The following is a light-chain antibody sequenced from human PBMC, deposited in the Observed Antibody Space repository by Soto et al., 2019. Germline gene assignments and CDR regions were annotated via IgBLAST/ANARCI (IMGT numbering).Light chain of an antibody. CDR2: EVN. V-gene: IGLV2-14*01. J-gene: IGLJ3*02. CDR3: CSYTVTTSPWV. CDR1: SSDIGAYDY. Sequence: QSALTQPASVSGSPGESIIISCTGSSSDIGAYDYVSWYQHHPGRAPKVIIFEVNDRASGVSHRFSGSKSGNTASLTISGLQAEDEADYYCCSYTVTTSPWVFGEGTKLTVL.